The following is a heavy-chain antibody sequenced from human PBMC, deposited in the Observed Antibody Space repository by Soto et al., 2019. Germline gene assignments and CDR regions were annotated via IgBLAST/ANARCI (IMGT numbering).Heavy chain of an antibody. Sequence: ASVKVSCKASGYTFTSYGISWVRQAPGQGLEWMGWISAYNGNTNYAQKLQGRLTMTTDTSTSTAYMELRSLRSDDTAVYYCARDPTSRGAFDIWGQGTMVTVSS. J-gene: IGHJ3*02. CDR2: ISAYNGNT. CDR1: GYTFTSYG. CDR3: ARDPTSRGAFDI. D-gene: IGHD1-26*01. V-gene: IGHV1-18*01.